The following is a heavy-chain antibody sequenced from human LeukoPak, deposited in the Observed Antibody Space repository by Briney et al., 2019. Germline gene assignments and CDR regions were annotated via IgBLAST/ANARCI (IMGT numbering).Heavy chain of an antibody. V-gene: IGHV3-43*01. CDR1: GFTFDDYT. D-gene: IGHD3-3*01. Sequence: GGSLRLSCAATGFTFDDYTMHWVRQAPGKGLEWVSLISWDGGSTYYADSVKGRFTISRDNSKNSLYLQMNSLRTEDTALYYCARAGYDFWSGYFFDYWGQGTLVTVSS. J-gene: IGHJ4*02. CDR3: ARAGYDFWSGYFFDY. CDR2: ISWDGGST.